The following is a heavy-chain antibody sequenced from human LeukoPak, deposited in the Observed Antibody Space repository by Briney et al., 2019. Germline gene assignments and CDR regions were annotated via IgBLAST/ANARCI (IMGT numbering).Heavy chain of an antibody. D-gene: IGHD4-23*01. CDR1: GFTFSAAG. CDR2: IWHDGSNQ. V-gene: IGHV3-30*02. CDR3: AKDKGKNSFDY. Sequence: PGGSLRLSCAASGFTFSAAGMHWVRQAPGQGPEWVAFIWHDGSNQYYSDSVKGRFTISRDTPKNMLYLQMNSLRPEDTAVYYCAKDKGKNSFDYWSQGTLVTVSS. J-gene: IGHJ4*02.